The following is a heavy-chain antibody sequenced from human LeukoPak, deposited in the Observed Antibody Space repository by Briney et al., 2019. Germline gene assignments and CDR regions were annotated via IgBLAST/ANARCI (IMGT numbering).Heavy chain of an antibody. Sequence: TGGSLRLSCAASGFTVSSNYMSWVRQAPGKGLEWVSVIYSGGSTYYADSVKGRFTISRHNSKNTLYLQMNSLRAEDTAVYYCARGAFNHFDYWGQGTLVTVSS. CDR2: IYSGGST. J-gene: IGHJ4*02. V-gene: IGHV3-53*04. CDR1: GFTVSSNY. CDR3: ARGAFNHFDY.